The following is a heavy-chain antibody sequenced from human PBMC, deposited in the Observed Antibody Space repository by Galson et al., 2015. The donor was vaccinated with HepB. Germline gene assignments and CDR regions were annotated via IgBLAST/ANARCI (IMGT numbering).Heavy chain of an antibody. V-gene: IGHV3-7*01. D-gene: IGHD5-24*01. CDR3: ARDSTQRWLDLDY. CDR2: VKQDGSEK. Sequence: SGAEVKKPGGSLRLSCAASGISFSSCWMSWVRQAPGKGLEWVANVKQDGSEKYYVDSVKGRFTISRDNAKNSLYLQMNSLRAEDTAVYYCARDSTQRWLDLDYWGQGTLVTVSS. J-gene: IGHJ4*02. CDR1: GISFSSCW.